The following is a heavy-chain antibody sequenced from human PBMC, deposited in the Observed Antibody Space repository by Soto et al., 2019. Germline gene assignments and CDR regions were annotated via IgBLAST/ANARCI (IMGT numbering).Heavy chain of an antibody. V-gene: IGHV4-59*12. D-gene: IGHD2-21*02. CDR1: GGSISTSS. CDR3: ARGSTTVVTPNWFDP. J-gene: IGHJ5*02. Sequence: ASETLSLTCTVSGGSISTSSWNWIRQAPGKGLEWIGCVYYTGNTNYNPSLKSRVTMSLDTSKNQFSLKLSSVTAADTAVYYCARGSTTVVTPNWFDPWGQGTLVTVSS. CDR2: VYYTGNT.